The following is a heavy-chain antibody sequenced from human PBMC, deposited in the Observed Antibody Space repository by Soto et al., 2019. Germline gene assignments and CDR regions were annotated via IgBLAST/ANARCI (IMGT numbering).Heavy chain of an antibody. CDR2: ISYDGSNK. J-gene: IGHJ2*01. D-gene: IGHD2-15*01. Sequence: QVQLVESGGGVVQPGRSLRLSCAASGFTFSSYGMHWVRQAPGKGLEWVAVISYDGSNKYYADSVKCLFTISRDNSKNTLYLQMNSLRAADTAVYYCAKDQCSGGSCYRYWYFDLWGRGTLVTVSS. CDR1: GFTFSSYG. V-gene: IGHV3-30*18. CDR3: AKDQCSGGSCYRYWYFDL.